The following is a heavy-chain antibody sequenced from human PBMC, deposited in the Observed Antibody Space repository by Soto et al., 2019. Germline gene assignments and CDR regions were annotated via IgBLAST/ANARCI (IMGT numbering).Heavy chain of an antibody. CDR2: IYHSGST. Sequence: PSETLSLTCAVSGGSISSSNWWSWVRQPPGKGLEWIGEIYHSGSTNYNPSLKSRVTISVDKSKNQFSLKLSSVTAADTAVYYCARGWDSSGPDGYFDYGGQETLVTVSS. CDR1: GGSISSSNW. J-gene: IGHJ4*02. V-gene: IGHV4-4*02. D-gene: IGHD3-22*01. CDR3: ARGWDSSGPDGYFDY.